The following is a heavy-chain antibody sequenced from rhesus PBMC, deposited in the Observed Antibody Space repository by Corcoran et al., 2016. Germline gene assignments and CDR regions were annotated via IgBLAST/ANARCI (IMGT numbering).Heavy chain of an antibody. J-gene: IGHJ5-2*01. CDR1: CSSISTGHA. V-gene: IGHV4-99*01. CDR3: ARRDF. CDR2: INNRGST. Sequence: QVQLQESGPGLVKPSEPLAPPCALPCSSISTGHAWGWSRQPPWKGREYIGYINNRGSTYYKPYLKSRVTISKDTSKNQFSLKLSSVTAADTAVYYCARRDFWGQGVLVTVSS.